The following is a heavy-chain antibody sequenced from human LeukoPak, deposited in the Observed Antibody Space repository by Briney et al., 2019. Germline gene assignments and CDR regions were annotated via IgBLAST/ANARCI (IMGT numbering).Heavy chain of an antibody. CDR1: GGSISSGGYS. Sequence: SQTLSLTCAVSGGSISSGGYSWSWIRQPPGKSLEWIGYIYHSGSTYYNPSPKSRVTISVDRSKNQFSLKLSSVTAADTAVYYCARGLAGNWFDPWGQGTLVTVSS. D-gene: IGHD3-3*02. J-gene: IGHJ5*02. V-gene: IGHV4-30-2*01. CDR3: ARGLAGNWFDP. CDR2: IYHSGST.